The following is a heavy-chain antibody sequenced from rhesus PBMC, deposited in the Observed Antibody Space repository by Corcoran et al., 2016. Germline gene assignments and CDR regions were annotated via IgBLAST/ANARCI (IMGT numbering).Heavy chain of an antibody. CDR3: ARGRTLGFDY. Sequence: EVQLVQSGAEVQRPGESLKISCKTSGYSFNNYSISWVLQVSGKGLEWMGAIDPSNSDARYSPSFQGQVTISADKSITTAYLQWSSLKASDTATYYCARGRTLGFDYWGQGVLVTVSS. J-gene: IGHJ4*01. CDR2: IDPSNSDA. V-gene: IGHV5-20*02. D-gene: IGHD2-39*01. CDR1: GYSFNNYS.